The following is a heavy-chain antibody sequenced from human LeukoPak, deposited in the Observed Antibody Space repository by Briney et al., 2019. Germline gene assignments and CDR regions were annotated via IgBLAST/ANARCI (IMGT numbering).Heavy chain of an antibody. CDR3: ARDSEFDSSGYSPPLQY. CDR2: IWYDGSDK. CDR1: GFTFSNYG. Sequence: SGGSLRLSYAASGFTFSNYGMHWVRQAPGKGLEWVAVIWYDGSDKYYTDPVKGRFTISRDNSKNTLYLQMNSLRAEDTAVYYCARDSEFDSSGYSPPLQYWGQGTLVTVSS. J-gene: IGHJ4*02. V-gene: IGHV3-33*01. D-gene: IGHD3-22*01.